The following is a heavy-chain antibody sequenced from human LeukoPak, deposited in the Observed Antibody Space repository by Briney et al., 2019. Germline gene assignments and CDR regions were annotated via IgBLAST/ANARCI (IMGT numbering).Heavy chain of an antibody. CDR1: GYTFTSYY. V-gene: IGHV1-46*01. CDR3: ARDLRYSYGYYYGMDV. Sequence: ASVKVSCKASGYTFTSYYMHWGRQAPGQGLEWMGIINPSGGSTSYAQKFQGRVTMTRDTSTSTVYMELSSLRSEDTAVYYCARDLRYSYGYYYGMDVWGQGTTVTVSS. J-gene: IGHJ6*02. D-gene: IGHD5-18*01. CDR2: INPSGGST.